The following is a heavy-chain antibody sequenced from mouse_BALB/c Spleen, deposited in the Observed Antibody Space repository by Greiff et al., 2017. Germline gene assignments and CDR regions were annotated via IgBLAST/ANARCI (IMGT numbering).Heavy chain of an antibody. D-gene: IGHD2-3*01. CDR1: GYTFTSYW. J-gene: IGHJ3*01. CDR2: IAPGSGST. Sequence: DLVKPGASVKLSCKASGYTFTSYWINWIKQRPGQGLEWIGRIAPGSGSTYYNEMFKGKATLTVDTSSSTAYIQLSSLSSEDSAVYFCARDDGYYPFAYWGQGTLVTVSA. CDR3: ARDDGYYPFAY. V-gene: IGHV1S41*01.